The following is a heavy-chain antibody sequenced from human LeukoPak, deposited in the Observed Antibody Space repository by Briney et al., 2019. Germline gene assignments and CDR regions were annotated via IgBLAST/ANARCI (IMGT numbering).Heavy chain of an antibody. CDR3: ARVVGYCSSTSCYIGYYYGMDV. Sequence: PSETLSLTCAVYGGPFSGYYWSWIRQPPGEGLEWIGEINHSGSTNYNPSLKSRVTISVDTSKNQFSLKLSSVTAADTAVYYCARVVGYCSSTSCYIGYYYGMDVWGQGTTVTVSS. J-gene: IGHJ6*02. CDR1: GGPFSGYY. D-gene: IGHD2-2*02. CDR2: INHSGST. V-gene: IGHV4-34*01.